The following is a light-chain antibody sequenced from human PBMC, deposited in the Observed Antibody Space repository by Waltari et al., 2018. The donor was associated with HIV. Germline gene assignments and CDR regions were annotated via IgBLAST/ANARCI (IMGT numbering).Light chain of an antibody. V-gene: IGLV2-8*01. J-gene: IGLJ2*01. CDR1: TQDVGLYNY. CDR3: SSYAGSNTLL. CDR2: EVS. Sequence: QSALTPPPSASGSPGQPVTISCTGTTQDVGLYNYVSWYQQNPGEAPKLIIFEVSKRPSGVPDRFSGSKSGNTASLTVSGLQSEDEADYFCSSYAGSNTLLFGGGTKLTVL.